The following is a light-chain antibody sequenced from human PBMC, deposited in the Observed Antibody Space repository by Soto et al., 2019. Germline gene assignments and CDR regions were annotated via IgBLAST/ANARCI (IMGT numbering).Light chain of an antibody. J-gene: IGKJ3*01. V-gene: IGKV1-8*01. CDR2: AAS. CDR3: QQYYSYPPL. Sequence: AIRMTQSPSSLSASTGDRVTITCRASQGISSYLAWYQQKPGKAPKLLIYAASTLQSGVPSRFSGSGSGTDFTLTISCLQSEDFATYYCQQYYSYPPLFGPGTKGDIK. CDR1: QGISSY.